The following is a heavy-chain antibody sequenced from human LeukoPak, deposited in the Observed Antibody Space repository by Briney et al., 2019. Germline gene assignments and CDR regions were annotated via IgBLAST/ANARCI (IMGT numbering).Heavy chain of an antibody. V-gene: IGHV3-74*01. CDR3: ARAPFCGGDCYSRYFYL. D-gene: IGHD2-21*02. J-gene: IGHJ2*01. CDR2: INSHECTT. Sequence: PGGSLRHSCEASGFTFSSYWMHWVRQAAGGELMCVARINSHECTTPFECSVKGRFTLSRGNAKNTLYPQVKSLEGHSTAIFYCARAPFCGGDCYSRYFYLWGRGSLVTVSS. CDR1: GFTFSSYW.